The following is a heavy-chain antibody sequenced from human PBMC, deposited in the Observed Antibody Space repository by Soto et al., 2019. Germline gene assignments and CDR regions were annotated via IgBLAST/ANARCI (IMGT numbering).Heavy chain of an antibody. CDR3: ATGSRSSNSDALDI. V-gene: IGHV4-59*01. J-gene: IGHJ3*02. D-gene: IGHD2-15*01. Sequence: QVHLQESGPGLVKSSETLSLTCTVSGGSIHSYYWTWIRQPPGKALEWIGYSHHSGSTNYNSALESRVNMSVDTSRNQFSLKLNSVTAADTAVYYCATGSRSSNSDALDIWGQGTMVTVSS. CDR2: SHHSGST. CDR1: GGSIHSYY.